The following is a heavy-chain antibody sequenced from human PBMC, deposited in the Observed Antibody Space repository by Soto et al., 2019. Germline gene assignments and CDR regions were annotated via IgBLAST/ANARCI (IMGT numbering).Heavy chain of an antibody. J-gene: IGHJ3*01. CDR1: GFTFNTHW. D-gene: IGHD6-19*01. CDR3: AKGKEQWLITAFDV. Sequence: PGGSLRLSCAASGFTFNTHWMHWVRQAPGKGLVCVSRINSDGSITDYADSVKGRFSISRDNPRNTLYLQMNSLSPEDTAVYYCAKGKEQWLITAFDVWGRGTMVTVSS. V-gene: IGHV3-74*01. CDR2: INSDGSIT.